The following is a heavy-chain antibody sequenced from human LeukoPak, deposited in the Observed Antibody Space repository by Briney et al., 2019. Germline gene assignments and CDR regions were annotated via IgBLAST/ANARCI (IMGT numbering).Heavy chain of an antibody. D-gene: IGHD3-22*01. CDR1: GFTFSSYS. J-gene: IGHJ2*01. CDR2: ISTSSSYI. Sequence: GGSLRLSCAASGFTFSSYSMNWVRQAPGKGLEWVSSISTSSSYIYYADSVKGRFTISRDNAKNSLYLQMNSLRAEDTAVYYCARTSDTSGRLYWYFDLWGRGTLVTVSS. V-gene: IGHV3-21*01. CDR3: ARTSDTSGRLYWYFDL.